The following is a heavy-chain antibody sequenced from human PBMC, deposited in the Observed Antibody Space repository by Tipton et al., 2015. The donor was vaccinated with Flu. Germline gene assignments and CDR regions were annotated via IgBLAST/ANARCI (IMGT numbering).Heavy chain of an antibody. J-gene: IGHJ4*02. CDR3: ARGSGYANAYPDF. V-gene: IGHV4-34*01. D-gene: IGHD5-12*01. Sequence: TLSLTCAVYGGSFSDHYWSWIRQPPGKGLEWIGEINHSGSPNYNPSLKSRVTISVDTSKNQFSLKVTSLTAADTAIYYCARGSGYANAYPDFWGQGTLVTFSS. CDR1: GGSFSDHY. CDR2: INHSGSP.